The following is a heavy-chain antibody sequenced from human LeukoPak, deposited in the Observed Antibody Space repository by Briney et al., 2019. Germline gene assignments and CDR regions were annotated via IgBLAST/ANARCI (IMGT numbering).Heavy chain of an antibody. V-gene: IGHV3-48*04. CDR1: GFTFSSYS. D-gene: IGHD1-26*01. Sequence: GGSLRLSCAASGFTFSSYSMNWVRQAPGKGLEWVSYISSSGRTVYYADSVKGRFTISRGNAKDSLYLQMNSLRAEDTAVYYCARQIVGATGLDYWGQGTLVTVSS. CDR3: ARQIVGATGLDY. CDR2: ISSSGRTV. J-gene: IGHJ4*02.